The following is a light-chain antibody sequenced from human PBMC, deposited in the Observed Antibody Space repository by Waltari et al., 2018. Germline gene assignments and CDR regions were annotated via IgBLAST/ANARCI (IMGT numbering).Light chain of an antibody. CDR1: RSYLGAYNY. Sequence: QSALTQPASVSGSPGQSITISCTGTRSYLGAYNYVSWYQQHPGKVPQLMIYEVTNRPSGVSNRFSGSKSGNTASLTISGLQPEDEADYYCSSHTTSDSLVFGTGTKVTVL. CDR2: EVT. CDR3: SSHTTSDSLV. V-gene: IGLV2-14*01. J-gene: IGLJ1*01.